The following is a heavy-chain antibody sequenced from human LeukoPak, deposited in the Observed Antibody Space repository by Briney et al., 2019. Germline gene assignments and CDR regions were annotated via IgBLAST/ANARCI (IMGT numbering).Heavy chain of an antibody. CDR1: GGSISSYY. D-gene: IGHD3-3*01. V-gene: IGHV4-4*07. CDR2: IYTSGST. CDR3: ARDITIFGAALYGMDV. J-gene: IGHJ6*02. Sequence: SETLSLTCTVSGGSISSYYWSWIRQPAGKGLEWIGRIYTSGSTNYNPSLKSRVTMSVDTSKNQFSLKLSSVTAADTAVYYCARDITIFGAALYGMDVWGQGTTVTVSS.